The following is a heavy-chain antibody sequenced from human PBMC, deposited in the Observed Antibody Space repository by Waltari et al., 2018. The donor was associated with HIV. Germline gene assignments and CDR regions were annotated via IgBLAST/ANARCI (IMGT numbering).Heavy chain of an antibody. V-gene: IGHV3-49*03. CDR2: IRSRSYGGTS. J-gene: IGHJ1*01. D-gene: IGHD2-2*01. Sequence: EVRLEESGGGVVPPGRPLRLTCVTSGFNFEEYALSWFRQAPGMGAGGVGFIRSRSYGGTSDDAASTKGRVIISRDDSQSVVHLEVASLRTDDTGVYYCVRDSLPKCAAGSCYRKWGQGT. CDR1: GFNFEEYA. CDR3: VRDSLPKCAAGSCYRK.